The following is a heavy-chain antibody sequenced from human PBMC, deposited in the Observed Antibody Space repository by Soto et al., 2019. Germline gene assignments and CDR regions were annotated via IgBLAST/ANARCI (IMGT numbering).Heavy chain of an antibody. CDR2: IYTSGSP. Sequence: VSLTCTVSGGSISTYYWNWIRQSAGKGLEWIGRIYTSGSPNYNPSLKSRVTMSVDTSKNQFSLKLSSVTAADTAVYYCARLRGSSSDFFDFWGQGTLVTVSS. J-gene: IGHJ4*02. CDR3: ARLRGSSSDFFDF. CDR1: GGSISTYY. V-gene: IGHV4-4*07. D-gene: IGHD6-6*01.